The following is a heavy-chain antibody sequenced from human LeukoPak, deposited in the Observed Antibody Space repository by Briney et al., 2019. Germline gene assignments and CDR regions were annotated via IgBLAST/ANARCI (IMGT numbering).Heavy chain of an antibody. D-gene: IGHD3-22*01. Sequence: SETLSLTCAVYGGSFSGYYWSWIRQPPGKGLEWIGEINHSGSTNYNPSLKSRVTISVDTSKNRFSLKLSSVTAADTAVYYCAREGPYYYDSSGYYFDYWGQGTLVTVSS. CDR2: INHSGST. V-gene: IGHV4-34*01. CDR1: GGSFSGYY. J-gene: IGHJ4*02. CDR3: AREGPYYYDSSGYYFDY.